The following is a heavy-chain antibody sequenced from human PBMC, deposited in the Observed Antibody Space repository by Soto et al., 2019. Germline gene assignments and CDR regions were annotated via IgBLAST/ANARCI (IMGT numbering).Heavy chain of an antibody. CDR3: VRHAQWIIRAY. CDR1: GGSVSSGSYY. Sequence: QVQLQESGPGLVKPSETLSLTCTVSGGSVSSGSYYWSWIRQPPGKGLEWIGSIIYSGEIMYNPSLQSRLTLFFDTSKNQFALKLSSVTAADTAVYYCVRHAQWIIRAYGGQGSLVTVSS. V-gene: IGHV4-39*01. CDR2: IIYSGEI. J-gene: IGHJ4*02. D-gene: IGHD5-12*01.